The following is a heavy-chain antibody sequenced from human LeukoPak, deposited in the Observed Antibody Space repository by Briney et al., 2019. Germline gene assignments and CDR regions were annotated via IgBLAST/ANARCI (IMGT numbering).Heavy chain of an antibody. D-gene: IGHD3-3*01. CDR2: ISAYNGNT. V-gene: IGHV1-18*01. J-gene: IGHJ5*02. CDR3: ARDSGGYYDFWSGYYKPSGNNWFDP. Sequence: GASVKVSCKASGYTFTSYGISWVRQAPGQGLEWMGWISAYNGNTNYAQKLQGRVTMTTDTSTSTAYVELRSLRSDDTAVYYCARDSGGYYDFWSGYYKPSGNNWFDPWGQGTLVTVSS. CDR1: GYTFTSYG.